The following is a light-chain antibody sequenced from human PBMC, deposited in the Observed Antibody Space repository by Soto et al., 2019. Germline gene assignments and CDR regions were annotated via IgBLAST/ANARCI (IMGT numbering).Light chain of an antibody. CDR2: ATS. J-gene: IGKJ4*01. CDR3: QQYYSFPLT. CDR1: QGISSY. V-gene: IGKV1-8*01. Sequence: IQMTQSPSALSAAVGDRVTITCRASQGISSYLAWFQQKPGRPPKLLMSATSTLQSDVPSRFSGSGSGTDFTLTISCLQSEDFATYYCQQYYSFPLTFGGGTKVDIK.